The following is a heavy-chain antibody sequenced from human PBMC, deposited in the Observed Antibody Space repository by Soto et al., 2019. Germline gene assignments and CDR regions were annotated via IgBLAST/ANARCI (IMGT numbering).Heavy chain of an antibody. J-gene: IGHJ6*02. CDR3: AGTREIPYYHGMDV. CDR1: GGTLSSYA. V-gene: IGHV1-69*01. Sequence: QVQLVQSGAEVKKPGSSVKVSCKAPGGTLSSYAINWVRKAPGQGLEWMGGIIPIFGSANYAPKFQGRVTISADESTSTAYMEVSSLRSEDTVVYYCAGTREIPYYHGMDVWGQGTTVTVSS. D-gene: IGHD2-2*02. CDR2: IIPIFGSA.